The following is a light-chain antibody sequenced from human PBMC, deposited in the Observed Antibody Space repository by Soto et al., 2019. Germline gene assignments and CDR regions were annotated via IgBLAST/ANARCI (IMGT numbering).Light chain of an antibody. V-gene: IGKV1-16*01. J-gene: IGKJ4*01. CDR3: QQYDSYPVT. CDR2: AAT. Sequence: DIQMTQSPSSVSASVGDRVTMTCPASRAISNYVAWFQQKPGQAPKSLIHAATNLQSGTPSRFSGSGSGTHFSLTINNLQPEDFATYYCQQYDSYPVTFGGGTNVDIK. CDR1: RAISNY.